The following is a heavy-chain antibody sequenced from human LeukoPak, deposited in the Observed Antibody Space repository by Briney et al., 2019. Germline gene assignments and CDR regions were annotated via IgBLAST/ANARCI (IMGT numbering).Heavy chain of an antibody. CDR3: ARDFIAARHDY. CDR2: ISSSSTI. D-gene: IGHD6-6*01. V-gene: IGHV3-48*01. J-gene: IGHJ4*02. CDR1: GFTFSSYS. Sequence: GGSLRLSCAASGFTFSSYSMNWVRQAPGKGLEWVSYISSSSTIYYADSVKGRFTISRDNAKNSRYLQMTSLRAEDTAVYYCARDFIAARHDYWGQGTLVTVSS.